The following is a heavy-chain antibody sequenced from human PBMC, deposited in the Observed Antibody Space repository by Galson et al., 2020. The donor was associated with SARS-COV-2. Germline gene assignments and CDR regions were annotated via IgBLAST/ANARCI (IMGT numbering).Heavy chain of an antibody. D-gene: IGHD3-10*01. CDR1: GYTFTDYY. Sequence: GESLKISCKASGYTFTDYYIHWVRQAPGQGLEWMGWINPNNGGTNYTQKFQGRVTMPRDTSFSTAYMELSRLRSDDTAVFYCARETGRRWFGEFPYYFGVDVWGQGTTVTVSS. V-gene: IGHV1-2*02. J-gene: IGHJ6*02. CDR2: INPNNGGT. CDR3: ARETGRRWFGEFPYYFGVDV.